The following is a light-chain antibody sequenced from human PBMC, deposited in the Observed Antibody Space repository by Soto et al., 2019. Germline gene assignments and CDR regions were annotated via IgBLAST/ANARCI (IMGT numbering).Light chain of an antibody. CDR1: ETVATN. J-gene: IGKJ1*01. CDR3: QQYFEWPPMT. CDR2: GAS. Sequence: VMTQSPATLSVSPGERATLSCWASETVATNLAWYQQKPGQAPMLLISGASTRAAGISDRFRGSGSGTEFTLTISSLRSEDSAIYYCQQYFEWPPMTFGQGTNVEI. V-gene: IGKV3-15*01.